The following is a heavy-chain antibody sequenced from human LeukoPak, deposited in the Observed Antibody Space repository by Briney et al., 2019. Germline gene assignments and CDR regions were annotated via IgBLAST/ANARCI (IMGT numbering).Heavy chain of an antibody. CDR3: ATGSGYPQGMDV. Sequence: ASVKVSCKASGYTFTSYAMHWVRQAPGQRLEWMGWINAGNGNTKYSQKFQGRVTITRDTSASTAYMELSSLRSEDTAVYYCATGSGYPQGMDVWGQGTTVTVSS. J-gene: IGHJ6*02. D-gene: IGHD3-22*01. V-gene: IGHV1-3*01. CDR2: INAGNGNT. CDR1: GYTFTSYA.